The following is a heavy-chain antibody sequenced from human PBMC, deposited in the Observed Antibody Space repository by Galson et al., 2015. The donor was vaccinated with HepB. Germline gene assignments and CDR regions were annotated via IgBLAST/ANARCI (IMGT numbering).Heavy chain of an antibody. CDR3: TTEGVTTTVATQNGE. V-gene: IGHV3-15*01. Sequence: SLRLSCAASGFTFSNAWMSWVRQAPGKGLEWVGRIKSKTDGGTTDYAAPVKGRFTISRDDSKNTLYLQMNSLKTEDTAVYYCTTEGVTTTVATQNGEWGQGTLVTVSS. CDR2: IKSKTDGGTT. D-gene: IGHD4-23*01. J-gene: IGHJ4*02. CDR1: GFTFSNAW.